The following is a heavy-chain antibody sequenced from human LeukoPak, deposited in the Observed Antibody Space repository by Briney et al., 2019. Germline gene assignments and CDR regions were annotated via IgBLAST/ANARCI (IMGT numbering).Heavy chain of an antibody. J-gene: IGHJ6*02. CDR2: ISAYNGNT. V-gene: IGHV1-18*01. D-gene: IGHD5-18*01. CDR3: ARDVDRVPDTAMVRYYYYYGMDV. Sequence: ASVKVSCKASGYTFTSYGISWVRQAPGQGLEWMGWISAYNGNTNYAQKLQGRVTMTTDTSTSTAYMELRSLRSDDTAVYYCARDVDRVPDTAMVRYYYYYGMDVWGQGTTVTVSS. CDR1: GYTFTSYG.